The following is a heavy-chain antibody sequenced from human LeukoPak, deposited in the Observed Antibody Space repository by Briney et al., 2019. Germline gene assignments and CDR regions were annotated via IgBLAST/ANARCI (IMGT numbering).Heavy chain of an antibody. CDR2: INHNGDT. V-gene: IGHV4-34*01. Sequence: SETLSLTCAVYGGSFSGYYWTWFRQPPGKGLECLAEINHNGDTNYNPSLKGRVTMLLGSSKNQFSLKLTSVTAADTAMYYCARGTVVTMASIWGQGTLVTVSS. CDR1: GGSFSGYY. J-gene: IGHJ3*02. D-gene: IGHD3-10*01. CDR3: ARGTVVTMASI.